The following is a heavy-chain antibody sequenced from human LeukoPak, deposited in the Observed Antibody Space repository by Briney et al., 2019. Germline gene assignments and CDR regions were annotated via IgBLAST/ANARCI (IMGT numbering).Heavy chain of an antibody. J-gene: IGHJ4*02. CDR2: IYISGST. V-gene: IGHV4-4*07. Sequence: SETLSLTCTVSGGSISSYYWSWIRQPAGKGLEWLGRIYISGSTNYNPSLKSRVTISVKTSKNQFFLKLSSVTAADTAVYYCARVTGYMIEDYFDYWGQGTLVTVSS. D-gene: IGHD3-22*01. CDR1: GGSISSYY. CDR3: ARVTGYMIEDYFDY.